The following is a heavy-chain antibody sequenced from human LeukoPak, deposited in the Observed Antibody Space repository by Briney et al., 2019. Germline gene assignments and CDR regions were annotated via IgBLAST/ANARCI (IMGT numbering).Heavy chain of an antibody. CDR3: AKDASGSGSRKGPFDY. D-gene: IGHD3-10*01. J-gene: IGHJ4*02. Sequence: GGSLRLSCAASGFTFDDYAMHWVRQAPGKGLEWVSGISWNSGSIGYADSVKGRFTISRDNAKNSLYLQMNSLRAEDTALYYCAKDASGSGSRKGPFDYWGQGTLVTVSS. V-gene: IGHV3-9*01. CDR1: GFTFDDYA. CDR2: ISWNSGSI.